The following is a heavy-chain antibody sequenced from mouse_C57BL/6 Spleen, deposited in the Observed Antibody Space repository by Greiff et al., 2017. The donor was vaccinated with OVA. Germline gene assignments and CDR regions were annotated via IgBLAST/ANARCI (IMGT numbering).Heavy chain of an antibody. CDR1: GYTFTSYW. D-gene: IGHD2-1*01. V-gene: IGHV1-55*01. CDR3: ARNYGNFYFDY. Sequence: QVQLQQSGAELVKPGASVKMSCKASGYTFTSYWLTWVKQRPGQGLEWIGDIYPGSGSTKYNEKFKSKATLTVDTSSSTAYMQLSSLTSEDSAVYYCARNYGNFYFDYWGQGTTLTVSS. CDR2: IYPGSGST. J-gene: IGHJ2*01.